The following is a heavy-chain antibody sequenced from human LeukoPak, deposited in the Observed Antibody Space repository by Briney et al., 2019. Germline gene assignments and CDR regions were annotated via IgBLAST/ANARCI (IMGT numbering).Heavy chain of an antibody. D-gene: IGHD2-21*01. CDR2: IYYSGNT. J-gene: IGHJ3*02. Sequence: SETLSLTCTVSGGSINYYYWSWIRQPPGKGLEWIGYIYYSGNTNYNPSLKSRVTISVDTSKNQFSLKLSSVTAADTAVYYCARDPIPGSAFDIWGQGTMVTVSS. CDR3: ARDPIPGSAFDI. V-gene: IGHV4-59*12. CDR1: GGSINYYY.